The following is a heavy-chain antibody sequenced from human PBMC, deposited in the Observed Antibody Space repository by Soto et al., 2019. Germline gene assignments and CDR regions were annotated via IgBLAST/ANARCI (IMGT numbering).Heavy chain of an antibody. V-gene: IGHV3-43*01. J-gene: IGHJ3*02. CDR1: GFTFDDYT. Sequence: GGSLRLSCAASGFTFDDYTMHWVRQAPGKGLEWVSLISWDGGSTYYADSVKGRFTISRDNSKNSLYLQMNSLRTEDTALYYCAKDRSGWSYHDAFDIWGQGTMVTVSS. CDR3: AKDRSGWSYHDAFDI. CDR2: ISWDGGST. D-gene: IGHD6-19*01.